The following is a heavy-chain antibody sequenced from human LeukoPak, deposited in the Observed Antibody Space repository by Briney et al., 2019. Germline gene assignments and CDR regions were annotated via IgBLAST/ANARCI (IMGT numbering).Heavy chain of an antibody. D-gene: IGHD5-12*01. CDR3: AKGFTDSGYDPVDY. CDR1: GFTFSSYG. J-gene: IGHJ4*02. CDR2: IRYDGSNK. Sequence: GGSLRLSCAASGFTFSSYGMHWVRQAPGKGLEWVAFIRYDGSNKYYADSVKGRFTISRDNSKNTLYLQMNSLGAEDTAVYYCAKGFTDSGYDPVDYWGQGTLVTVSS. V-gene: IGHV3-30*02.